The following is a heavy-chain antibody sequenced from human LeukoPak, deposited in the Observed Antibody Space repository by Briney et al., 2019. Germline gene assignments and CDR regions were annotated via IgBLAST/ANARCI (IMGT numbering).Heavy chain of an antibody. CDR3: ARGRSRVVRGVRPGIDY. CDR2: IYHTGSA. Sequence: NTSETLSLTCSVSGYSFTSGHYWGWIRQPPGKGLEWIANIYHTGSAHYNPSLKSRVTISVDTSKNQFSLKLSSVTAADTAVYYCARGRSRVVRGVRPGIDYWGQGTLVTVSS. V-gene: IGHV4-38-2*02. CDR1: GYSFTSGHY. D-gene: IGHD3-10*01. J-gene: IGHJ4*02.